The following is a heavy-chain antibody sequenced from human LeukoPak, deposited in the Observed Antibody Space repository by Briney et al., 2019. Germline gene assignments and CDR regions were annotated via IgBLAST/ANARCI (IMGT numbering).Heavy chain of an antibody. CDR1: GYTFTSYY. D-gene: IGHD3-3*01. CDR2: INPSGGST. CDR3: ARSGLSLRFLEWPDAFDI. V-gene: IGHV1-46*01. Sequence: ASVKVSCKASGYTFTSYYMHWARQAPGQGLEWMGIINPSGGSTSYAQKFQGRVTMTRDTSTSTVYMELSSPRSEDTAVYYCARSGLSLRFLEWPDAFDIWGQGTMVTVSS. J-gene: IGHJ3*02.